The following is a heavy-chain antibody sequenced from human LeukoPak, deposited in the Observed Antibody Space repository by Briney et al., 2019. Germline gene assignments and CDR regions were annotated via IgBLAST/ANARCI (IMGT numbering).Heavy chain of an antibody. J-gene: IGHJ6*02. CDR3: ARFGQQWLFYYYGMDV. D-gene: IGHD6-19*01. CDR2: ISAYNGNT. V-gene: IGHV1-18*01. CDR1: GYTFTSYG. Sequence: ASVKVSCKASGYTFTSYGISWVRQAPGQGLEWMGWISAYNGNTNYAQKLQGRVTMTTDTSTSTAYMGLRSLRSDDTAVYYCARFGQQWLFYYYGMDVWGQGTTVTVSS.